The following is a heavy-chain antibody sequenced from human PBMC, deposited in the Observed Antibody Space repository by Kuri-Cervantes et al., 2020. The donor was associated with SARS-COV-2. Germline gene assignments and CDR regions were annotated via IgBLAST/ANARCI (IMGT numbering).Heavy chain of an antibody. Sequence: LSLTCAASGFTFSSYGMHWVRQAPGKGLEWVAFIRYDGSNKYYADSVKGRFTISRDNSKNTLYLQMNSLRAEDTAVYYCARAKGTTYFLDYWGQGTLVTVSS. D-gene: IGHD1-1*01. CDR3: ARAKGTTYFLDY. CDR1: GFTFSSYG. V-gene: IGHV3-30*02. J-gene: IGHJ4*02. CDR2: IRYDGSNK.